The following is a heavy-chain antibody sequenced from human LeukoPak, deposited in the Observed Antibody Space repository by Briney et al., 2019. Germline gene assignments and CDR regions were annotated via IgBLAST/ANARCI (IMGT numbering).Heavy chain of an antibody. CDR2: ISGSGGNT. J-gene: IGHJ3*02. CDR3: AKRPSTRRYEDTFDI. Sequence: GGSLRLSRAASGFALSNYAMTWGCQAPGKGLEWVAAISGSGGNTYYADSVKGRFTISRDNSKNTLYLQMSSLRGEDTAVYYCAKRPSTRRYEDTFDIWGQGRMVTVSS. V-gene: IGHV3-23*01. D-gene: IGHD2/OR15-2a*01. CDR1: GFALSNYA.